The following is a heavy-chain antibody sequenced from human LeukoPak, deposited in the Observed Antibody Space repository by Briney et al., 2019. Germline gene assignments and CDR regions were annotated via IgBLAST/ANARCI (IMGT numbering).Heavy chain of an antibody. CDR1: GDSVSSNSAT. V-gene: IGHV6-1*01. D-gene: IGHD3-22*01. J-gene: IGHJ4*02. CDR3: AREGSDGYLFDY. CDR2: TYYRSKWYN. Sequence: SQTLSLTCAISGDSVSSNSATWDWIRQSPSRGLEWLGRTYYRSKWYNDYAVSVKSRVTIYPDTSKNQFSLQLNSVTPEDTAVYYCAREGSDGYLFDYWGQGSLVIVSS.